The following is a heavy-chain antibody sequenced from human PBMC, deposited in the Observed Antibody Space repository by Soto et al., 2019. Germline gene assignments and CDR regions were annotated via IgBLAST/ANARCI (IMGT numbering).Heavy chain of an antibody. J-gene: IGHJ4*02. CDR2: ISSNGGST. CDR1: GFTFSSYA. CDR3: VKEEPPDYYDSSGYYYY. Sequence: GGSLRLSCSASGFTFSSYAMHWVRQAPGKGLEYVSAISSNGGSTYYADSVKGRFTMSRDNSKNTLYLQMSSLRAEDTAVYYCVKEEPPDYYDSSGYYYYWGQGTLVTVSS. V-gene: IGHV3-64D*09. D-gene: IGHD3-22*01.